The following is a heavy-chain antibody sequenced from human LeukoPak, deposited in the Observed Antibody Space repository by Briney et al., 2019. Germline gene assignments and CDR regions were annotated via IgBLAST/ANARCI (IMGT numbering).Heavy chain of an antibody. J-gene: IGHJ4*02. V-gene: IGHV3-7*01. CDR2: IKQDGSEK. D-gene: IGHD1-26*01. CDR1: GFTLSSYW. CDR3: ARSPMVGATSQLFDY. Sequence: PGGSLRLSCAASGFTLSSYWMSWVRQAPGKGLEWVANIKQDGSEKYYVDSVKGRFTISRDNAKNSLYLQMNSLRAEDTAVYYCARSPMVGATSQLFDYWGQGTLVTVSS.